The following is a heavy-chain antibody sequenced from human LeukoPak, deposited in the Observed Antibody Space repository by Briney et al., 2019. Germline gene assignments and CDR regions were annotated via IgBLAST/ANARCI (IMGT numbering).Heavy chain of an antibody. D-gene: IGHD3-3*01. J-gene: IGHJ6*02. Sequence: ASVKVSCKASGYTFTGYYMHWVRQAPGQGLEWMGWINPNSGGTNYAQKFQGRVTMTRDTSISTAYMELSRLRSDDTAVYYCARDPEALRFLEWLPNHYYYGMDVWGQGTRSPSP. V-gene: IGHV1-2*02. CDR3: ARDPEALRFLEWLPNHYYYGMDV. CDR2: INPNSGGT. CDR1: GYTFTGYY.